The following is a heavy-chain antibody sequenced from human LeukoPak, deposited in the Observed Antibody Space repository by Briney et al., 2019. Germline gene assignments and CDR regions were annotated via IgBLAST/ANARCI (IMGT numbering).Heavy chain of an antibody. J-gene: IGHJ6*02. CDR3: ARGHTNTYDFWPIYYYYYGMDV. CDR1: GFTFSNYD. V-gene: IGHV3-7*01. Sequence: GGSLRLSCSASGFTFSNYDMHWVRQAPGKGLEWVANIKQDGSEKYYVDSVKGRFTISRDNAKNSLYLQMNSLRAEDTAVYYCARGHTNTYDFWPIYYYYYGMDVWGQGTTVTVSS. CDR2: IKQDGSEK. D-gene: IGHD3-3*01.